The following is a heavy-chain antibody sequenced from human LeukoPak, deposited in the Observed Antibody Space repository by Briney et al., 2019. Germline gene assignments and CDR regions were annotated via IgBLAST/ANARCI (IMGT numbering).Heavy chain of an antibody. CDR2: INPNSGAT. V-gene: IGHV1-2*02. CDR1: GYTFTAFY. D-gene: IGHD6-13*01. J-gene: IGHJ5*02. Sequence: ASVKVSCKASGYTFTAFYMHWVRLAPGQGLEWMGWINPNSGATNYAQKFQGRVTMTRDTSISTAYMELSRLRSDDTAVYYCARAHLIAAAGYNWFDPWGQGTLVTVSS. CDR3: ARAHLIAAAGYNWFDP.